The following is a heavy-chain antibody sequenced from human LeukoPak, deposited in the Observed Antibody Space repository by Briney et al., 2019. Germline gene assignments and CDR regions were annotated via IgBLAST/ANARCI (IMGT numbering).Heavy chain of an antibody. V-gene: IGHV4-4*02. J-gene: IGHJ6*02. Sequence: SGTLSLTCAVSGASIRSSNWWSWVRQPPGKGLEWIGEIYQSGNSNYNPSLKSRVTILVDKSKNQFSLRLNSVTAADTAVYYCARDTGNYHGMDVWGQGATVTV. CDR1: GASIRSSNW. D-gene: IGHD4-17*01. CDR2: IYQSGNS. CDR3: ARDTGNYHGMDV.